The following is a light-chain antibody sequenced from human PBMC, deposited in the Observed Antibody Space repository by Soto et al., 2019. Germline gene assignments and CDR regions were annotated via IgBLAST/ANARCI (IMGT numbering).Light chain of an antibody. CDR1: QSVGSNY. J-gene: IGKJ5*01. CDR2: GAS. V-gene: IGKV3D-20*02. Sequence: EIVLTQSPGTLSLSPGERATLSCRASQSVGSNYLAWYQQKPGQAPRLLIYGASSRATGIPDRFSGGGSGTDFTLTISSLEPEDFAVYYCQQRSNWPLITFGQGTRLEIK. CDR3: QQRSNWPLIT.